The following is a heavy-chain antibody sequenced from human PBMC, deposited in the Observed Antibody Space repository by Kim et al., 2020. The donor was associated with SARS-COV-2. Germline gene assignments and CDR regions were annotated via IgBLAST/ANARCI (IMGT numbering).Heavy chain of an antibody. Sequence: GGSLRLSCAASGFTFSNYVMHWVRQAPGKGLEWVAVISYDGSDKYYADSVKGRFTISRDNSKNTLYLQMTSLRAEDTAVYYCAKVYNILTGYFDPSPFQYWGQGTLVTVSS. D-gene: IGHD3-9*01. CDR2: ISYDGSDK. V-gene: IGHV3-30*18. CDR1: GFTFSNYV. J-gene: IGHJ4*02. CDR3: AKVYNILTGYFDPSPFQY.